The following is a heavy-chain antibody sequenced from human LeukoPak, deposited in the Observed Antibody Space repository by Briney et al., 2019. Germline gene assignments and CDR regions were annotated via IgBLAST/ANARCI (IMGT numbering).Heavy chain of an antibody. CDR1: GGSFSGYY. V-gene: IGHV4-34*01. D-gene: IGHD2-15*01. CDR3: ARHMLPWGYCSGGSCSNYWYFDL. Sequence: SETLSLTCAVYGGSFSGYYWSWIRQPPGKGLEWIGSIHYSGNTYYNPSLKSRVTISEDTSKTQFSLRLSSVTAADTAVYYCARHMLPWGYCSGGSCSNYWYFDLWGRGTLVTASS. CDR2: IHYSGNT. J-gene: IGHJ2*01.